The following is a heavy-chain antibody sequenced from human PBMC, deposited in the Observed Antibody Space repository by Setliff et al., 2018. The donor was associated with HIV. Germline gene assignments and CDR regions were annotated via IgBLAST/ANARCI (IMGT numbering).Heavy chain of an antibody. J-gene: IGHJ4*02. CDR3: MRKSTTSGWYSD. D-gene: IGHD6-19*01. V-gene: IGHV4-59*01. CDR1: GVSIENNF. Sequence: PSETLSLTCTVSGVSIENNFWSWFRQPPGKGLEWIGYISYTGSTNYDPSLKSRLTIVADTSKSQFSLKLTSVTAADTAVYYCMRKSTTSGWYSDWGQGTLVTVSS. CDR2: ISYTGST.